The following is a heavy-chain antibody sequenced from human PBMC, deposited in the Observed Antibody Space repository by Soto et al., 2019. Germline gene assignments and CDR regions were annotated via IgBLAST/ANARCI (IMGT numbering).Heavy chain of an antibody. D-gene: IGHD3-22*01. CDR2: IYYSGST. CDR1: GGSIGSGGYY. J-gene: IGHJ4*02. V-gene: IGHV4-31*03. CDR3: ARADSSGSFGFDY. Sequence: SETLSLTCPVSGGSIGSGGYYWSWIRQHPGKGLEWIGYIYYSGSTYYNPSLKSRVTISVDTSKNQFSLKLSSVTAADTAVYYCARADSSGSFGFDYWGQGTLVTV.